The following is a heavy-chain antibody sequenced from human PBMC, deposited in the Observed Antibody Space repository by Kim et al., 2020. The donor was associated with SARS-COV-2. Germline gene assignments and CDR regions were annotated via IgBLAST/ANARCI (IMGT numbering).Heavy chain of an antibody. J-gene: IGHJ4*02. D-gene: IGHD3-22*01. V-gene: IGHV1-2*02. Sequence: ASVKVSCKASGYTFTGYYMHWVRQAPGQGLEWMGWINPNSGGTNYAQKFQGRVTMTRDTSISTAYMELSRLRSDDTAVYYCARDLQVVPGKDWYYYDSSGYYYFPYYWGQGTLVTVSS. CDR2: INPNSGGT. CDR1: GYTFTGYY. CDR3: ARDLQVVPGKDWYYYDSSGYYYFPYY.